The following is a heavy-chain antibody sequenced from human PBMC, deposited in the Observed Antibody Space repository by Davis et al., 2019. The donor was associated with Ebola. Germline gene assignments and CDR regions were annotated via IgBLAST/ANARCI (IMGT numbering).Heavy chain of an antibody. CDR3: ARPNIVVVTAPFDY. Sequence: ASVKVSCKASGYTFTSYYMHWVRQAPGQGLEWMGIINPSGGSTSYAQKFQGRVTMTRDTSISTAYMELSRLRSDDTAVYYCARPNIVVVTAPFDYWGQGTLVTVSS. J-gene: IGHJ4*02. V-gene: IGHV1-46*01. CDR2: INPSGGST. CDR1: GYTFTSYY. D-gene: IGHD2-21*02.